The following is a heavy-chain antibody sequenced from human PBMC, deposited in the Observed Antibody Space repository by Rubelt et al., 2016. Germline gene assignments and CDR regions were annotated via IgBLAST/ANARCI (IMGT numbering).Heavy chain of an antibody. J-gene: IGHJ3*01. V-gene: IGHV4-39*01. CDR1: GGSISSSSYY. Sequence: QLQLQESGPGLVKLSETLSLTCTVSGGSISSSSYYWGWIRQPPGKGLEWIGSIYYSGSTYYNPSLKSRVTISVDTSKNEFSRKVSAVTAAGTAVYYCAGGYDYYGSGRGDAFDVWGQGTMVTVSA. D-gene: IGHD3-10*01. CDR2: IYYSGST. CDR3: AGGYDYYGSGRGDAFDV.